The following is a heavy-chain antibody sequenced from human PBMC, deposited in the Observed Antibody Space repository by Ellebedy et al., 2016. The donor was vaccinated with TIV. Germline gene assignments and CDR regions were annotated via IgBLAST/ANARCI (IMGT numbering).Heavy chain of an antibody. CDR2: VHYSGNT. V-gene: IGHV4-59*08. J-gene: IGHJ4*02. D-gene: IGHD6-19*01. CDR3: ARQGQWLAPFDS. Sequence: MPSETLSLTCTVSGGLTSGAYWSWIRQAPGKRLEWMGHVHYSGNTDYNPSLKSRVTISVDRSKNLFSLKLRSVSATDTAVYYCARQGQWLAPFDSWGQGTVVTVSS. CDR1: GGLTSGAY.